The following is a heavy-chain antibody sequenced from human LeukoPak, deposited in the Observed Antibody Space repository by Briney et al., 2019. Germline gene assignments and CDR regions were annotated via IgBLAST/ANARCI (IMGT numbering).Heavy chain of an antibody. V-gene: IGHV4-34*01. D-gene: IGHD5-24*01. J-gene: IGHJ4*02. CDR1: GGSFNGLY. CDR3: ARGLGEGYPDS. CDR2: INHSRGT. Sequence: SETLSLTCAVHGGSFNGLYWTWMRQAPGKGPEWIGEINHSRGTSYTASLWSRVTISQDTSKNRFSLKLTSVTAADTAVYYCARGLGEGYPDSWGQGTLVIVSS.